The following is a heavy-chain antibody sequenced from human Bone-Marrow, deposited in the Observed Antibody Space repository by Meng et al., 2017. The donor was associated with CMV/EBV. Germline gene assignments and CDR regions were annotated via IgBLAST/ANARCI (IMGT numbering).Heavy chain of an antibody. CDR1: GGTFSSYA. D-gene: IGHD1-26*01. V-gene: IGHV1-69*05. CDR3: ATDPIVGATQGYYGMDV. CDR2: IIPIFGTA. J-gene: IGHJ6*02. Sequence: SVKVSCKASGGTFSSYAISWVRQAPGQGLEWMGGIIPIFGTANYAQKFQGRVTMTRDTSISTAYMELSRLRSDDTAVYYCATDPIVGATQGYYGMDVWGQGTTVTVSS.